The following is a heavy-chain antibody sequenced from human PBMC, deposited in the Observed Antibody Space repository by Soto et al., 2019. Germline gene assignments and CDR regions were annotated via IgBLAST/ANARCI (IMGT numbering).Heavy chain of an antibody. D-gene: IGHD3-10*01. Sequence: QVQLVQSGAEVKKPGASVKVSCKASGYSFISSDITWVRQATGQGLEWMGWMNPNSGKTGYAQKFQGRVTMTRNTSISTVYMELSSRRSEDTAVYYCARGSRFGVMDVWGQGTTVTVSS. V-gene: IGHV1-8*01. CDR2: MNPNSGKT. J-gene: IGHJ6*02. CDR3: ARGSRFGVMDV. CDR1: GYSFISSD.